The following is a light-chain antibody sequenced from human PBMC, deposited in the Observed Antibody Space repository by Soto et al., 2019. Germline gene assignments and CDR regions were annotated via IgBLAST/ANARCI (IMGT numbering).Light chain of an antibody. CDR1: QSVSSY. CDR3: QQHNNWPPSIT. CDR2: DAS. J-gene: IGKJ5*01. V-gene: IGKV3-11*01. Sequence: EIVLTQSPATLSLSPGERATFSCRASQSVSSYLAWYQQKPGQAPRLLIYDASTRATGIAARFSGSGSRTDFTLTISSLEPEDVVVYYCQQHNNWPPSITFGQGTRLEI.